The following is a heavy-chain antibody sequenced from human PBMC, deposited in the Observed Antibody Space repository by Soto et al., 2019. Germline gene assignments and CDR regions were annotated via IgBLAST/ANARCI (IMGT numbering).Heavy chain of an antibody. D-gene: IGHD5-12*01. CDR2: IGPESGAT. V-gene: IGHV1-2*02. Sequence: ASVKVSCKASGYTFTGHYIHWVRQAPEQGPEWMGEIGPESGATRYAQKFQGGVTMTMDMSITTVYMELSNLSHDDTAVYYCGRGRSGQIVVFYWGQGTPVTVSS. CDR1: GYTFTGHY. CDR3: GRGRSGQIVVFY. J-gene: IGHJ4*02.